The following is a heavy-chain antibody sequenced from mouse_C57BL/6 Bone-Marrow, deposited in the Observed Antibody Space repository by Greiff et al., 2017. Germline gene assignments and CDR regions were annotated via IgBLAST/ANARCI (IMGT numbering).Heavy chain of an antibody. V-gene: IGHV14-4*01. J-gene: IGHJ1*03. CDR3: ATGLMGSGRRYFAV. CDR1: GFTFNDDY. Sequence: EVQLQESGAELVRPGASVKLSCTASGFTFNDDYMHWVKQSPEQGLEWIGWIDPENGDTEYASKFKGKATITADNSSNTAYLQLRSLTSEDTAVYYCATGLMGSGRRYFAVWGKGTMVTVS. CDR2: IDPENGDT. D-gene: IGHD1-1*02.